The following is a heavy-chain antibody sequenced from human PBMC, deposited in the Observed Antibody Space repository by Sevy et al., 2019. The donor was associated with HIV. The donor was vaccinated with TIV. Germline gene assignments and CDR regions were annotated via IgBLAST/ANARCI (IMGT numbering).Heavy chain of an antibody. CDR3: ASTDYYDSSGYYLYAFDI. V-gene: IGHV1-69*13. CDR2: IIPIFGTT. J-gene: IGHJ3*02. D-gene: IGHD3-22*01. Sequence: ASVKVSCKASGGTFSSYAISWVRQAPGQGLEWKGGIIPIFGTTNYAQKFQGRVSITADESTSTAYMELSSLRSEDTAVYYCASTDYYDSSGYYLYAFDIWGQGTMVTVSS. CDR1: GGTFSSYA.